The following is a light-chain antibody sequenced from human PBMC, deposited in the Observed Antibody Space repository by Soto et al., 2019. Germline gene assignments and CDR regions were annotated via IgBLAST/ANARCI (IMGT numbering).Light chain of an antibody. CDR1: QSVSSNY. J-gene: IGKJ1*01. Sequence: PGERATLSCRASQSVSSNYLAWYQQKRGQAPRLLIYGASSRATGIPTRFSGSGSGTDFTLTISRLEPEDFAVYYCQQYDTSPRTFGKGTKVEI. V-gene: IGKV3-20*01. CDR3: QQYDTSPRT. CDR2: GAS.